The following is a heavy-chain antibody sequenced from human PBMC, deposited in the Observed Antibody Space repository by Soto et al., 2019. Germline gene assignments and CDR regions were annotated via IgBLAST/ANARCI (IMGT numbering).Heavy chain of an antibody. D-gene: IGHD6-19*01. V-gene: IGHV3-23*01. CDR3: AKPAGYSSGWYRY. Sequence: GRSLRLSCAASGCTFSNYAMSLVRQAQGKGLEWVSAISGSGGSTYYADSVKGRFTISRDNSKNTLYLQMNSLRAEDTAVYYCAKPAGYSSGWYRYWGQGTLVTVSS. CDR2: ISGSGGST. CDR1: GCTFSNYA. J-gene: IGHJ4*02.